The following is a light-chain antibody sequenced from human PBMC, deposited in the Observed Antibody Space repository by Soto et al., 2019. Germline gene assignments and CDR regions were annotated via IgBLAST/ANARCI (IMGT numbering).Light chain of an antibody. CDR2: AAS. V-gene: IGKV1-9*01. CDR1: QDIGSY. Sequence: IQVTQSPSSLSASVGDSLTITCRASQDIGSYLAWYQQKPGKAPNLLIYAASTLQSGVPSRFSGSGSGIEFTLNISNLQPEDLATCYCQQLSSPPFAFRPGTKGDI. CDR3: QQLSSPPFA. J-gene: IGKJ3*01.